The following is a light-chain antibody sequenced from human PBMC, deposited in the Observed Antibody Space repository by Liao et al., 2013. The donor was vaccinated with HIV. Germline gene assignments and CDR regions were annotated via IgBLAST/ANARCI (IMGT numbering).Light chain of an antibody. CDR3: QVWDSSSPYV. V-gene: IGLV3-1*01. CDR1: KLGDKY. CDR2: QDS. Sequence: SYELTQPPSVSVSPGQTASITCSGDKLGDKYACWYQQKPGQSPVLVIYQDSKRPSGIPERFSGSNSGNTATLTISRVEAGDEADYYCQVWDSSSPYVFGTGTKVTVL. J-gene: IGLJ1*01.